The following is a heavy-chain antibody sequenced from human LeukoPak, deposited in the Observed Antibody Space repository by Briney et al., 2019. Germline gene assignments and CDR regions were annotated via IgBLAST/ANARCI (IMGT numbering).Heavy chain of an antibody. D-gene: IGHD6-19*01. CDR3: ARELSSGRNGWGGLDY. J-gene: IGHJ4*02. CDR1: GGSISSHY. Sequence: SETLSLTCTVSGGSISSHYWSWIRQPPGKGLEWIGYIYYSGSTNYNPSLKSRVTISVDTSKNQFSLKLSSVTAADTAVYYCARELSSGRNGWGGLDYWGQGTLVTVSS. CDR2: IYYSGST. V-gene: IGHV4-59*11.